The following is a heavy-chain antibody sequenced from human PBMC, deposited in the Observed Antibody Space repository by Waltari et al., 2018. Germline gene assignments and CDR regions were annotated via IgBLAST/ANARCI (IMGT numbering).Heavy chain of an antibody. D-gene: IGHD3-16*02. V-gene: IGHV4-59*01. CDR1: GGSISSYY. CDR2: IYYSGST. CDR3: ARAAYYDYVWGSYRSYYFDY. Sequence: QVQLQESGPGLVKPSETLSLTCTASGGSISSYYWSWIRQPHGQGMEWIGYIYYSGSTNYNPSLKSRVTISVDTSKNQFSLKLSSVTAADTAVYYCARAAYYDYVWGSYRSYYFDYWGQGTLVTVSS. J-gene: IGHJ4*02.